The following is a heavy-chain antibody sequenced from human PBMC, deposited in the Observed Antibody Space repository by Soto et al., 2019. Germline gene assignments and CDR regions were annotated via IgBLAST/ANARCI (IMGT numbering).Heavy chain of an antibody. V-gene: IGHV1-8*01. Sequence: ASVKVSCKASGYTFTSYDINWVRRATGQGLEWMGWMNPNSGNTGYAQKFQGRVTMTRNTSISTAYMELSSLRSEDTAVYYGARGRDTLLWFGELFSSWYFDLWGRGTLVTVSS. CDR3: ARGRDTLLWFGELFSSWYFDL. CDR2: MNPNSGNT. D-gene: IGHD3-10*01. J-gene: IGHJ2*01. CDR1: GYTFTSYD.